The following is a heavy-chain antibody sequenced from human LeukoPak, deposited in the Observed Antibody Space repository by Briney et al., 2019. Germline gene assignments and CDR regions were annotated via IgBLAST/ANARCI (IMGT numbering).Heavy chain of an antibody. CDR3: TRVGYIDEGIDY. D-gene: IGHD5-24*01. CDR1: GFTFSSSA. CDR2: ISSSGSGDNT. Sequence: GGSLRLSCAASGFTFSSSAMSWARQAPGKGLEWVSGISSSGSGDNTYYADSVKGRFTISRDNAKNSLYLQMNSLRAEDTAIYYCTRVGYIDEGIDYWGQGTLVTVSS. V-gene: IGHV3-23*01. J-gene: IGHJ4*02.